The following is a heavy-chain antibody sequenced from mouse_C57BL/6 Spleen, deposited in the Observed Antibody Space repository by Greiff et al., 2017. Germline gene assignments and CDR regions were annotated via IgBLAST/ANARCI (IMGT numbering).Heavy chain of an antibody. D-gene: IGHD4-1*01. CDR1: GFTFSSYA. Sequence: EVKLVESGGGLVKPGGSLKLSCAASGFTFSSYAMSWVRQTPEKRLEWVATISDGGSYTYYPDNVKGRFTISRDNAKNNLYLQMSHLKSEDTAMYYCARGETGTEYYFDYWGQGTTLTVSS. CDR2: ISDGGSYT. V-gene: IGHV5-4*03. J-gene: IGHJ2*01. CDR3: ARGETGTEYYFDY.